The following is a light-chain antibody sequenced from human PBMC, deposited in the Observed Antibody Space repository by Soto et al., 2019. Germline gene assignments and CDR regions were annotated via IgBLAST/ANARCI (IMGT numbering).Light chain of an antibody. J-gene: IGKJ5*01. Sequence: ELVFTQSPATLSLSPGERATLSCRASQSVSSYLAWYQQKPGQAPRLLIYDASNRATGIPARFSGSGSGTDFTLTISSLEPEDFVVYYCQQRSNWPITLGQGTRLEI. CDR2: DAS. CDR1: QSVSSY. CDR3: QQRSNWPIT. V-gene: IGKV3-11*01.